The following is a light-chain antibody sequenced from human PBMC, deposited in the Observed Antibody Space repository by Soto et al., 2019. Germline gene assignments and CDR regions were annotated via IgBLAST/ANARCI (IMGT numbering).Light chain of an antibody. V-gene: IGLV2-14*01. Sequence: QSALTQPASVSGSPGQTITISCSGTRTDIGGYNLVSWYQQHPGKAPKLLIHEVSNRPSGISNRFNASKSDNMASLTISGLRAEDEADYYCSAYSAGSTLLVFGTGTTLTVL. CDR2: EVS. CDR1: RTDIGGYNL. CDR3: SAYSAGSTLLV. J-gene: IGLJ1*01.